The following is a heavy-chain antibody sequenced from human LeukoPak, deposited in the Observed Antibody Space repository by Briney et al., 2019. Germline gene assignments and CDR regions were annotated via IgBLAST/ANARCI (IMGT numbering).Heavy chain of an antibody. Sequence: ASVKVSCKASGYTFTGYYMHWVRQATGQGLEWMGWMNPNSGNTGYAQKFQGRVTITRNTSISTAYMELSSLRSEDTAVYYCARSRSNDYWGQGTLVTVSS. CDR3: ARSRSNDY. CDR1: GYTFTGYY. J-gene: IGHJ4*02. CDR2: MNPNSGNT. V-gene: IGHV1-8*03.